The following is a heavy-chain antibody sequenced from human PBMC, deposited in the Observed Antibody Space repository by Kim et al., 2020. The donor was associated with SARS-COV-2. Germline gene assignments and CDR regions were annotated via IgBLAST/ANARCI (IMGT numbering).Heavy chain of an antibody. J-gene: IGHJ6*01. CDR1: GYRSSNYG. CDR2: ISVYNDQT. V-gene: IGHV1-18*01. CDR3: VREGNYYGSGTYRPPSYYG. D-gene: IGHD3-10*01. Sequence: ASVKVSCKVSGYRSSNYGVSWVRQVPGQGLEWMGWISVYNDQTKYAQRFQGRVTMTTDTSTRTVDMQLRGLRLDDTAVYYCVREGNYYGSGTYRPPSYYG.